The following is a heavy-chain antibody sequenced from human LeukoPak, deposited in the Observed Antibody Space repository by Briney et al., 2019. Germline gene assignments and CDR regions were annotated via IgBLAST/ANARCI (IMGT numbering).Heavy chain of an antibody. CDR3: ARGDYGGIAAAGTPYNWFDP. Sequence: SETLSPTCTVSGGSISSGDYYWSWIRQPPGKGLEWIGYIYYSGSTYYNPSLKSRVTISVDTSENQFSLKLSSVTAADTAVYYCARGDYGGIAAAGTPYNWFDPWGQGTLVTVSS. CDR1: GGSISSGDYY. V-gene: IGHV4-30-4*01. D-gene: IGHD6-13*01. CDR2: IYYSGST. J-gene: IGHJ5*02.